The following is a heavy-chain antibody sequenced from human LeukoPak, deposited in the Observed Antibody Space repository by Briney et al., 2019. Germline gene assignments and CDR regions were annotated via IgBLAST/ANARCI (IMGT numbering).Heavy chain of an antibody. J-gene: IGHJ4*02. V-gene: IGHV4-31*03. D-gene: IGHD3-3*01. CDR1: GGSISSGGYY. Sequence: SQTLSLTCTVSGGSISSGGYYWSWIRQHPGKGLEWIGYIYYSGSTYYNPSLKSRVTISVDTSKNQFSLKLSSVTAADTAVYYCARDDFWSGYYYFDYWGQGTLVTVSS. CDR3: ARDDFWSGYYYFDY. CDR2: IYYSGST.